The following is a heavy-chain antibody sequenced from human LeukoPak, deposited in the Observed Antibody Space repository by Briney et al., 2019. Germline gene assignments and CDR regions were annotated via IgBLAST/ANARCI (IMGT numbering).Heavy chain of an antibody. J-gene: IGHJ4*02. CDR1: GGSISSYY. Sequence: PSETLSLTCTVSGGSISSYYWSWIRQPPGKGLEWIGYIYHSGSTNYNPSLKSRVTISVDTSKNQFSLKLSSVTAADTAVYYCARSPTVLYYFDYWGQGTLVTVPS. D-gene: IGHD3-3*01. CDR2: IYHSGST. V-gene: IGHV4-59*01. CDR3: ARSPTVLYYFDY.